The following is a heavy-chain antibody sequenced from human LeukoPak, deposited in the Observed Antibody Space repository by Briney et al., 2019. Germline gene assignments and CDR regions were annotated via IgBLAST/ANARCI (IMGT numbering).Heavy chain of an antibody. Sequence: KPGESLKISCKGSGYTFSSAWIGWVRQMPEKGLEWMGIIYPGDSDTRYSPSFQGQVTISVDKSISTAYLQWNSLRASDTAIYYSARRGEYFDQWGQGTLVTVSS. CDR2: IYPGDSDT. CDR3: ARRGEYFDQ. CDR1: GYTFSSAW. V-gene: IGHV5-51*03. J-gene: IGHJ4*02. D-gene: IGHD2/OR15-2a*01.